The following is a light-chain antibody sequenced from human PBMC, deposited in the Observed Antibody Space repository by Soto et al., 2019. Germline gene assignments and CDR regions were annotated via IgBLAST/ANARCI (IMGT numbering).Light chain of an antibody. CDR2: GAS. V-gene: IGKV3-20*01. CDR3: QQYYSSWT. Sequence: EIVLTQSPGTLSLSPGERATLSCRASQSISGTFLAWYQHKPGRAPRVLIYGASRRATGIPDRFSGSGSGTDFTLTISRLEPEDFALYYCQQYYSSWTFGQGTKVEMK. J-gene: IGKJ1*01. CDR1: QSISGTF.